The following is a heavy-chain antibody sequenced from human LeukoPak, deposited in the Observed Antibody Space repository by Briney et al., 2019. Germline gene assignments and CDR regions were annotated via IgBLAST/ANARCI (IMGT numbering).Heavy chain of an antibody. J-gene: IGHJ4*02. CDR3: ARQYDYVWGSYRYPFDY. Sequence: ASVKVSCKASGYTFTSCYMHWVRQAPGQGLEWMGIINPSGGSTSYAQKFQGRGTMTRDTSTSTVYMELSSLISEDTAVYYCARQYDYVWGSYRYPFDYWGQGTLVTVSS. CDR2: INPSGGST. CDR1: GYTFTSCY. V-gene: IGHV1-46*01. D-gene: IGHD3-16*02.